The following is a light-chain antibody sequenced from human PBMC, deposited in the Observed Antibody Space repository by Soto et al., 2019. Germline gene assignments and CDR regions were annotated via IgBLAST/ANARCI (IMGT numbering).Light chain of an antibody. V-gene: IGKV3-15*01. CDR2: GAS. CDR1: QSVDNN. Sequence: EIVMTQSQVTLSVSPGERATLSCRASQSVDNNLAWYQQKPGQAPRLLIYGASTRATGIPARFSGSGSGTEFTLTISSLQSEDFAVYYCQQYDSSPKTFGQGTKVDIK. J-gene: IGKJ1*01. CDR3: QQYDSSPKT.